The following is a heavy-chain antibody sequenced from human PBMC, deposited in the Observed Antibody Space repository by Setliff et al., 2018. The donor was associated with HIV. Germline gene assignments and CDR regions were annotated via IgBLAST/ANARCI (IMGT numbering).Heavy chain of an antibody. CDR1: GGSIINNF. V-gene: IGHV4-59*01. Sequence: SETLSLTCTVSGGSIINNFWSWIRLPPGKGLEYIGYIYYSGNTDYNPSLKSRVTISVDTSRSQFSLKLSSVTAADTAVYYCARGRDKYGPIDYWGQGTRVSVS. CDR2: IYYSGNT. D-gene: IGHD3-10*01. CDR3: ARGRDKYGPIDY. J-gene: IGHJ4*02.